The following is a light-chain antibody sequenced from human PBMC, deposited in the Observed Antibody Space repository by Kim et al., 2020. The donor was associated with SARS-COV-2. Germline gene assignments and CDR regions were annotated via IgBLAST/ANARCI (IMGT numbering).Light chain of an antibody. J-gene: IGLJ2*01. CDR3: QAWDTGV. CDR2: QDS. V-gene: IGLV3-1*01. Sequence: GSVSPGQTASITCSGDKLGDKYACWYQQKPGQSPVLVIYQDSKRPSGIPERFSGSNSGNTATLTISGTQAMDEADYYCQAWDTGVFGGGTQLTVL. CDR1: KLGDKY.